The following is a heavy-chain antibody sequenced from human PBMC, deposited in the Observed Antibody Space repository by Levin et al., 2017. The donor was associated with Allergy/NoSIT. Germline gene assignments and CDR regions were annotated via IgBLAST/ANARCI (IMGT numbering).Heavy chain of an antibody. CDR1: GGSISSYY. D-gene: IGHD3-10*01. V-gene: IGHV4-59*01. CDR2: IYYSGST. Sequence: SETLSLTCTVSGGSISSYYWSWIRQPPGKGLEWIGYIYYSGSTNYNPSLKSRVTISVDTSKNQFSLKLSSVTAADTAVYYCARGNGIGWFGEWSNWFDPWGQGTLVTVSS. CDR3: ARGNGIGWFGEWSNWFDP. J-gene: IGHJ5*02.